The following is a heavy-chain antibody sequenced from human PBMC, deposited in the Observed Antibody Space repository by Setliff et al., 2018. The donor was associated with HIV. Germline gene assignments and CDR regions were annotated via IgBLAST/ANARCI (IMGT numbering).Heavy chain of an antibody. CDR3: AKGQGPVDY. CDR2: ISPGSAAA. V-gene: IGHV1-2*06. Sequence: ASVKVSCKASGYTFINYYIHWVRQAPGQGLEWMGRISPGSAAANYAQKFQGRVTMTRDASTTTAYMEVNGLTSDDTAVYYCAKGQGPVDYWGQGTLVTVSS. CDR1: GYTFINYY. J-gene: IGHJ4*02.